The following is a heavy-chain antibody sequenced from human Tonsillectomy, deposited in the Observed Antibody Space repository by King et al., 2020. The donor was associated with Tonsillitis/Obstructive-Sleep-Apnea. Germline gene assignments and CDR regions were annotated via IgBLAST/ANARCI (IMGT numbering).Heavy chain of an antibody. D-gene: IGHD2-2*02. CDR2: ISYDGSNK. CDR3: ARDLPIGVIPAAIKGGFDY. V-gene: IGHV3-30*04. CDR1: GFTFSYYA. Sequence: VQLVQSGGGVVQPGRSLRLSCAASGFTFSYYAMHWVRQAPGKGLEWVAVISYDGSNKYYADSVKGRFTISRDNSKNTLYLQMNSLRAEDTALYYCARDLPIGVIPAAIKGGFDYGGRGNLVSVSS. J-gene: IGHJ4*02.